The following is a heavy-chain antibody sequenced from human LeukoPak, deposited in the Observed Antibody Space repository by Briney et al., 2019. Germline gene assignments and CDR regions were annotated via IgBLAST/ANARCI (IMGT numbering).Heavy chain of an antibody. CDR3: AKFKGQWLVLGIVDY. CDR1: GFTFSGYA. J-gene: IGHJ4*02. Sequence: PGGSLRLSCAASGFTFSGYAMSWVRQATGKGLEWVSSTSRSGEITFYADSVKGRFTISRDNSKSTLYLQMNSLRAEDTAVYYCAKFKGQWLVLGIVDYWGQGTLVTVSS. V-gene: IGHV3-23*01. D-gene: IGHD6-19*01. CDR2: TSRSGEIT.